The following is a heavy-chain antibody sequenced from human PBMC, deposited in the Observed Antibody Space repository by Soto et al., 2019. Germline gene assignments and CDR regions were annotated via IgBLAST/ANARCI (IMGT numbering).Heavy chain of an antibody. D-gene: IGHD1-1*01. J-gene: IGHJ5*02. V-gene: IGHV3-33*01. CDR3: ARGLSTQLERLNWFDP. CDR1: GFTFSSYG. Sequence: ESGGGVVQPGRSLRLSCAASGFTFSSYGMHWVRQAPGKGLEWVAVIWYDGSNKYYADSVKGRFTISRDNSKNTLYLQMNSLRAEDTAVYYCARGLSTQLERLNWFDPWGQGTLVTVSS. CDR2: IWYDGSNK.